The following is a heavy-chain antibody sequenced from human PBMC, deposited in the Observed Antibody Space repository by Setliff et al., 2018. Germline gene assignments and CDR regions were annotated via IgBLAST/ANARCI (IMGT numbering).Heavy chain of an antibody. V-gene: IGHV1-3*01. CDR1: GYTFTSYA. Sequence: ASVKVSCKASGYTFTSYAMHWVRQAPGQRLEWMGWINAGNGNTKYSQKFQGRVTITRGTSASTAYMELSSLRSEDTAVYYCARINFYVSSGYYYAPDLWGQGTLVTVSS. CDR2: INAGNGNT. D-gene: IGHD3-22*01. J-gene: IGHJ5*02. CDR3: ARINFYVSSGYYYAPDL.